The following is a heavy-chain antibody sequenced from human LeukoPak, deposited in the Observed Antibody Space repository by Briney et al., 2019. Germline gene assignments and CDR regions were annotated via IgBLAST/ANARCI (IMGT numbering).Heavy chain of an antibody. D-gene: IGHD6-19*01. CDR3: GRGRISSGWFAHFDY. CDR1: GGSISSFY. J-gene: IGHJ4*02. V-gene: IGHV4-59*01. Sequence: SETLSLTCTVSGGSISSFYWSWIRQPPGKGLEWIGYIYYSGSTNYNPSLNSRVTISVDTSKNQFSLKLSSVTAADTAVYYCGRGRISSGWFAHFDYWGQGALVIVSS. CDR2: IYYSGST.